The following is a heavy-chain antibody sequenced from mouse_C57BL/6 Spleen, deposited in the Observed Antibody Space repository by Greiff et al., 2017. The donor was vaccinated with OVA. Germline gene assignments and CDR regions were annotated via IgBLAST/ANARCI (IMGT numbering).Heavy chain of an antibody. J-gene: IGHJ2*01. CDR3: ARYDGFDY. D-gene: IGHD2-12*01. CDR2: ISSGSSTI. Sequence: EVKVVASGGGLVKPGGSLKLSCAASGFTFSDYGMHWVRQAPEKGLERVAYISSGSSTIYYADTVKGRFTISRDNAKNTLFLQMTSLRSEDTAMYYCARYDGFDYWGQGTTLTVSS. CDR1: GFTFSDYG. V-gene: IGHV5-17*01.